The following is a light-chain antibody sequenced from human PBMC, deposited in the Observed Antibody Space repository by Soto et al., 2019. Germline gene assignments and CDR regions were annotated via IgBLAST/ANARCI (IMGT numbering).Light chain of an antibody. V-gene: IGKV3-20*01. CDR1: QSVSSN. Sequence: EIVLTQSPATLSVSPGERDTISCRASQSVSSNLAWYQQKPGQAPRLLIYGASSRATGIPDRFSGSGSGTDFTLTISRLEPEDFAVYYCQQYGSSSWTFGQGTRWIS. J-gene: IGKJ1*01. CDR3: QQYGSSSWT. CDR2: GAS.